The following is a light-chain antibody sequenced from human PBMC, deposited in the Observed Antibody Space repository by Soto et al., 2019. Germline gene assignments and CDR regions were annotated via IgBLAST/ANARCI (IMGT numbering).Light chain of an antibody. J-gene: IGKJ1*01. CDR1: QSVSSSY. CDR3: QQYGSSPRT. CDR2: GAS. V-gene: IGKV3-20*01. Sequence: DIVLTQSPGTLSLSPGERATLSCRASQSVSSSYLAWYQQKPGQAPRLLIYGASRRAPGIPDRFSGSGSGTDVTLTISRLEPEDFAVYYCQQYGSSPRTFGQGTKVEIK.